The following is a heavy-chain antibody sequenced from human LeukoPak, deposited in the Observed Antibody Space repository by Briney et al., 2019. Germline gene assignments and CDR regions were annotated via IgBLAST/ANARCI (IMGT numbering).Heavy chain of an antibody. Sequence: SETLSLTCTVSGYSISSGYYWGWIRQPPGKGLEWIASIYHTGTTYYNPSLKSRVTISLDTSKNQFSLRLSSVTAADTAVYYCARGDSSSWSNYFDPWGQGALVTVSS. V-gene: IGHV4-38-2*02. D-gene: IGHD6-13*01. CDR2: IYHTGTT. J-gene: IGHJ5*02. CDR3: ARGDSSSWSNYFDP. CDR1: GYSISSGYY.